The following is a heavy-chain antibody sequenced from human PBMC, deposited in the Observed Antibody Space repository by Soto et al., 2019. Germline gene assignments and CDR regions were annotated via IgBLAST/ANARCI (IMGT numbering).Heavy chain of an antibody. J-gene: IGHJ4*02. D-gene: IGHD3-3*01. CDR1: GYTITIYV. CDR2: ISAYHGNT. Sequence: ASLKLSCKASGYTITIYVISWVLQAPGQGLEWIGWISAYHGNTNYAQKLQGRVTMTTDTSTSTAYMELWSMRSDDTAVYYCARIKPYYYFWSGERWGAARKNYFDYWGQGTLVTVSS. CDR3: ARIKPYYYFWSGERWGAARKNYFDY. V-gene: IGHV1-18*01.